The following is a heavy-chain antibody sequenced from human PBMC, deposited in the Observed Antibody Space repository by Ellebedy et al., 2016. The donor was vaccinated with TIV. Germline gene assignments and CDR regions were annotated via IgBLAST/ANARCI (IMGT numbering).Heavy chain of an antibody. CDR3: ARGNSYYDSSEY. CDR1: GGTFSGNA. Sequence: SVKVSXXGSGGTFSGNAFTWVRQAPGQGLEWMGGIIPIFGTANYAQKFQGRVTITADESTSTVYMELNSLRSEDTAVYYCARGNSYYDSSEYWGQGTLVTVSS. D-gene: IGHD3-22*01. V-gene: IGHV1-69*13. CDR2: IIPIFGTA. J-gene: IGHJ4*02.